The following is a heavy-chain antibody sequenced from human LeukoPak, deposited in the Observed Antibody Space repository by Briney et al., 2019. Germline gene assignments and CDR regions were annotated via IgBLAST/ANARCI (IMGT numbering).Heavy chain of an antibody. V-gene: IGHV4-59*08. D-gene: IGHD2-8*01. Sequence: PSETLSLTCTVPGDSISSYCWSWIRQPPGKGLEWIGSICYSGSTNYNPSLKSRVTISLDTSKNQFSLNLNSVTAANTAVFFCATLPRCTQPPDYFYHWGQGTLVTVSS. CDR3: ATLPRCTQPPDYFYH. CDR1: GDSISSYC. J-gene: IGHJ1*01. CDR2: ICYSGST.